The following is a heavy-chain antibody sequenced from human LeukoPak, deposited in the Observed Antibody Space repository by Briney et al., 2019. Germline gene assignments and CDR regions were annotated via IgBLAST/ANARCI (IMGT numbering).Heavy chain of an antibody. CDR3: VVVVAGGWGKFDY. Sequence: SETLSLTCTVSAYSISDGWVWGMIRQPPGKGLEWIGSIYRSGTTYYNPSLKSRVTISVDTSKNQFSLKLSSVTAADTAVYYCVVVVAGGWGKFDYWGQGTLVTVSS. CDR2: IYRSGTT. D-gene: IGHD2-15*01. CDR1: AYSISDGWV. V-gene: IGHV4-38-2*02. J-gene: IGHJ4*02.